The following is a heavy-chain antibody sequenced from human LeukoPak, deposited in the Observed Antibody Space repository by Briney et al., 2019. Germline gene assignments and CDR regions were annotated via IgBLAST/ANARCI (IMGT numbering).Heavy chain of an antibody. Sequence: GGSLRLSCAASGFTFSSYDMHWVRQATGKGLEWVSAIGTAGDTYYPGSVKGRFTISRENAKNTLYLQMNSLRVEDTAVYYCAREYTSGWYDYWGQGTLVTVSS. V-gene: IGHV3-13*01. CDR1: GFTFSSYD. D-gene: IGHD6-19*01. CDR2: IGTAGDT. J-gene: IGHJ4*02. CDR3: AREYTSGWYDY.